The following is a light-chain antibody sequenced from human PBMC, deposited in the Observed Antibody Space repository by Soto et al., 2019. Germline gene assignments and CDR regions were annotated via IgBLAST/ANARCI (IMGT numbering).Light chain of an antibody. CDR1: SSDIGGFTY. CDR3: SSYTTSTTPV. V-gene: IGLV2-14*01. Sequence: QSALTQPASVSGSPGQSITISCTGTSSDIGGFTYVSWYQQNPGKAPKLMIYDVSNRPSGVSNRFSASKSGNTASLTISGLQAEVEADYYCSSYTTSTTPVFGGGTKLTVL. CDR2: DVS. J-gene: IGLJ2*01.